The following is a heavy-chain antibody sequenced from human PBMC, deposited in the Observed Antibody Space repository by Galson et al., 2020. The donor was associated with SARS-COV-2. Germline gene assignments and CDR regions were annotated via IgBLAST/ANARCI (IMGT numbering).Heavy chain of an antibody. D-gene: IGHD5-18*01. J-gene: IGHJ5*02. CDR1: GGSISSSSYY. V-gene: IGHV4-39*01. CDR2: IYYSGST. Sequence: SETLSLTCTVSGGSISSSSYYWGWIRQPPGKGLEWIGSIYYSGSTYYNPSLKSRVTISVDTSKNQFSLKLSSVTAADTAVYYCAVRGYSYGPLAPWGQGTLVTVSS. CDR3: AVRGYSYGPLAP.